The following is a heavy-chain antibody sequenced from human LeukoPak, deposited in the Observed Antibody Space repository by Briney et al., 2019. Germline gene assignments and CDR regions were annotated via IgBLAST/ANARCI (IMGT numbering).Heavy chain of an antibody. CDR1: GFTFSSYW. CDR3: ARVSRVVAYLSSFDY. Sequence: TGGSLRLSCAASGFTFSSYWMSWVRQAPGKGLEWVANIKQDGSEKYYVDSVKGRFTISRDNAKNSLYLQMNSLRAEDTAVYYCARVSRVVAYLSSFDYWGQGTLVTVSS. J-gene: IGHJ4*02. D-gene: IGHD2-15*01. CDR2: IKQDGSEK. V-gene: IGHV3-7*04.